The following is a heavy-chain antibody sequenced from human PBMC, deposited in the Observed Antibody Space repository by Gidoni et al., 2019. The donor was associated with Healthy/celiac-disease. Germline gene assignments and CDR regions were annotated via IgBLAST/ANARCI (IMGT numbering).Heavy chain of an antibody. CDR1: GGSISSGGYY. D-gene: IGHD5-12*01. CDR2: IYYSGRT. Sequence: QVQLQESGPGLVKPSQTLSLTCTVSGGSISSGGYYWSWIRQHPGKGLEWIGYIYYSGRTYYNPSLKSRVTISVDTSKNQFSLKLSSVTAADTAVYYCARGVEMATITDWYFDLWGRGTLVTVSS. CDR3: ARGVEMATITDWYFDL. J-gene: IGHJ2*01. V-gene: IGHV4-31*03.